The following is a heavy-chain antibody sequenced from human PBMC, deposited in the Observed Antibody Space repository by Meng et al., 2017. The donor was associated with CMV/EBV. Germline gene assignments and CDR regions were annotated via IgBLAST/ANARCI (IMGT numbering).Heavy chain of an antibody. CDR2: IIPIFGTA. J-gene: IGHJ6*02. Sequence: SVKVSCKASGGTFSSYAISWVRQAPGQGLEWMGGIIPIFGTANYAQKFQGRVTITTDESTSTAYMELSSLRSEDTAVYYCARAYCGGDCYSGVGYYGWDVWGQGTTVTVSS. V-gene: IGHV1-69*05. CDR3: ARAYCGGDCYSGVGYYGWDV. D-gene: IGHD2-21*01. CDR1: GGTFSSYA.